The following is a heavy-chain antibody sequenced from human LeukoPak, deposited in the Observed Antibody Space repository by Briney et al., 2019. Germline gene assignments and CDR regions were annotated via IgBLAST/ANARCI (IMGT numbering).Heavy chain of an antibody. Sequence: GGSLRLSCAASGFTFSNYVMGWVRQAQGKGLEWVSAISENGGGADYADSVRGRFTISRDNSQNTLYLQMNSLRAEDTAVYYCAKHHCSSTSCYRVFDFWGQGTLVTVSS. D-gene: IGHD2-2*02. V-gene: IGHV3-23*01. CDR3: AKHHCSSTSCYRVFDF. CDR1: GFTFSNYV. CDR2: ISENGGGA. J-gene: IGHJ4*02.